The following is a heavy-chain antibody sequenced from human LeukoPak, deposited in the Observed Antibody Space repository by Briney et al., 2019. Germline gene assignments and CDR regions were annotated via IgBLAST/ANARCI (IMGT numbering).Heavy chain of an antibody. CDR2: ISGSSSHI. CDR1: GFTFSSYS. J-gene: IGHJ5*02. D-gene: IGHD3-9*01. Sequence: GGSLRLSCAASGFTFSSYSMNWVRQAPGKGLEWVSSISGSSSHIYYADSVKGRFTISRDNSKNTLYLQMNSLRAEDTAVYYCAKDSDDILTGYNWFDPWGQGTLVTVSS. V-gene: IGHV3-21*04. CDR3: AKDSDDILTGYNWFDP.